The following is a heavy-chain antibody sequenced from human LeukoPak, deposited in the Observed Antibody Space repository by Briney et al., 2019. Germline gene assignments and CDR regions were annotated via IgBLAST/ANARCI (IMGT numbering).Heavy chain of an antibody. CDR1: GPTFSNYA. Sequence: PGGSLRLSCAASGPTFSNYAMSWVRQAPGKGLEWVSVVSGSGGSTYYADSVKGRFTISRDNSKNTLYLQMNSLRAEDTAVYYCAKGNDILTGYYHYWGQGTLVTVSS. CDR2: VSGSGGST. D-gene: IGHD3-9*01. CDR3: AKGNDILTGYYHY. V-gene: IGHV3-23*01. J-gene: IGHJ4*02.